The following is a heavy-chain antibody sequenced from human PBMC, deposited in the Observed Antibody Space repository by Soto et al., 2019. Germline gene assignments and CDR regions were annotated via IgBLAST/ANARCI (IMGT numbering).Heavy chain of an antibody. D-gene: IGHD3-10*01. CDR1: GYTFTSYG. CDR3: ARDLRPEYYYGSGSYYTPADLDY. J-gene: IGHJ4*02. V-gene: IGHV1-18*01. CDR2: ISAYNGNT. Sequence: GASVKVSCKASGYTFTSYGISWVRQAPGQGLEWMGWISAYNGNTNYAQKLQGRVTMTTDTSTSTAYMELRSLRSDDTAVYYCARDLRPEYYYGSGSYYTPADLDYWGQGTLVTVSS.